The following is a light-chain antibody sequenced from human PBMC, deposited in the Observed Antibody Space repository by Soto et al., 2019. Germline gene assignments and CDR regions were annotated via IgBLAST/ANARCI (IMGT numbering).Light chain of an antibody. Sequence: QSALTQPASVSVSPGQSITMSCTGTSSDVGAYNFVSWHQQHPGKAPKLMIYNVYDRPSGISYRFSGSKSGNTASLTISGLQGEDEADYYCSAYTVSRTYVFGTGTKVTVL. CDR2: NVY. V-gene: IGLV2-14*03. CDR1: SSDVGAYNF. J-gene: IGLJ1*01. CDR3: SAYTVSRTYV.